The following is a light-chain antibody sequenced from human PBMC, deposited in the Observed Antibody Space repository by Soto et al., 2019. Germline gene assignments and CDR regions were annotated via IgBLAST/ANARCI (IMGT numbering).Light chain of an antibody. CDR2: DAS. V-gene: IGKV1-8*01. CDR3: QKYNSAPWT. CDR1: QGISSY. J-gene: IGKJ1*01. Sequence: AIRMTQSPSSLSASTGDRVTITCRASQGISSYLAWYQQKPGKAPRLLIYDASNLQRGVPSRFSGSGSGTEFTLTITSLQPEDFATYYCQKYNSAPWTFGQGTKVDIK.